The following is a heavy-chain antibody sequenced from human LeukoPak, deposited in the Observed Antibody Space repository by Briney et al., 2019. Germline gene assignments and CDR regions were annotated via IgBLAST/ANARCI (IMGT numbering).Heavy chain of an antibody. J-gene: IGHJ4*02. V-gene: IGHV4-4*07. CDR2: IYTSGST. CDR1: GGSISSYY. D-gene: IGHD2-21*01. Sequence: PSGTLSLTCTVPGGSISSYYWSWIRQPAGKGLEWIGRIYTSGSTNYNPSLKSRVTMSVDTSKNQFSLKLSSVTAADTAVYYCAKEGRLLGFRYWDQGTLVTVSS. CDR3: AKEGRLLGFRY.